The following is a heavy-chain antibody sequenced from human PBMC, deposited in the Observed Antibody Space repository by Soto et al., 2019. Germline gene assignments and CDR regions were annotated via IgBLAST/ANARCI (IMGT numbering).Heavy chain of an antibody. J-gene: IGHJ4*02. CDR3: ARESFRLGYCSGGSCPLGY. D-gene: IGHD2-15*01. CDR2: INAGNGNT. CDR1: GYTFTSYA. Sequence: ASVKVSCKASGYTFTSYAMHWVRQAPGQRLEWMGWINAGNGNTKYSQKFQGRVTITRDTSAGTAYMELSSLRSEDTAVYYCARESFRLGYCSGGSCPLGYWGQGTLVTVSS. V-gene: IGHV1-3*01.